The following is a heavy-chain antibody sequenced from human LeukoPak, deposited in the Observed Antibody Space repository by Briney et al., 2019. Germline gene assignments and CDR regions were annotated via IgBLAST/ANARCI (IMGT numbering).Heavy chain of an antibody. CDR3: ANEIRPNDY. V-gene: IGHV3-23*01. CDR2: ISISGSKT. D-gene: IGHD4-17*01. J-gene: IGHJ4*02. CDR1: EFDFSSHA. Sequence: QSGGSLRLSCAASEFDFSSHAMTWVRQAPGKGLGWVSAISISGSKTYYADSVKGRFTISRDNSKNTLYLQMNSLRAEDTAVYYCANEIRPNDYWGQGTQVTVSS.